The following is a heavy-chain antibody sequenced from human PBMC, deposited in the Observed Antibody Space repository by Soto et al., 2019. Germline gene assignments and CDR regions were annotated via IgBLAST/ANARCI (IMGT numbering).Heavy chain of an antibody. CDR1: GFTFSGHY. CDR3: STTVITAPLFEY. J-gene: IGHJ4*02. V-gene: IGHV3-72*01. Sequence: EVQLVESGGGLVQPGGSLRLSCEGSGFTFSGHYMDWVRQAPGKGLEWVGRIRNKPNGHTTAYAASVKVRFTISRDDSKNLVYLQMNSLKSEDTALYYCSTTVITAPLFEYWGQGTLVAVSS. D-gene: IGHD2-21*02. CDR2: IRNKPNGHTT.